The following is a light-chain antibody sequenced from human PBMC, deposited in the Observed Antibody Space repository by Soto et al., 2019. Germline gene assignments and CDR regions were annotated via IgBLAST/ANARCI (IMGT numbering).Light chain of an antibody. CDR1: SSDVGGYNY. J-gene: IGLJ1*01. CDR2: EVS. CDR3: SSYTSSSTKV. Sequence: QSAVTQPASVSGSPGQSITISCTGTSSDVGGYNYVSWYQQHPGKAPKLMIYEVSNRPSGVSNRFSGSKSGNTASLTISGLQPEDEADYYCSSYTSSSTKVFGTGTKLTVL. V-gene: IGLV2-14*01.